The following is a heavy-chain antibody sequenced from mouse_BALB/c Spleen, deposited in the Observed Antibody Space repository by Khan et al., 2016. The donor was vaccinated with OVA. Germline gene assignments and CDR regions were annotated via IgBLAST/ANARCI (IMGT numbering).Heavy chain of an antibody. V-gene: IGHV1-84*02. CDR3: ARGNDYGSTCWLAY. J-gene: IGHJ3*01. CDR2: IYPGSGNT. D-gene: IGHD1-1*01. CDR1: GYTFTDYS. Sequence: QVQLQQSGAELVKPGASVKISCKASGYTFTDYSMNWVKQKPGQGLEWIGWIYPGSGNTKYKEKFKGRATMTVDTASRTAYMHLSSLKSEDTAVYSCARGNDYGSTCWLAYWGQGTLVTVSA.